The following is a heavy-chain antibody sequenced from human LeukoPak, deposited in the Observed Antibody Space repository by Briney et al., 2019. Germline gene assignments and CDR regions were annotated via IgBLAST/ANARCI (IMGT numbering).Heavy chain of an antibody. V-gene: IGHV3-20*04. D-gene: IGHD4-17*01. J-gene: IGHJ4*02. Sequence: GGSLRLSCAASGFTFSSYGMSWVRQAPGKGLEWVSGINWNGGSTGYADSVKGRFTISRDNAKNSLYLQMNSLRAEDTALYYCARLAYGDYYFDYWGQGTLVTVSS. CDR1: GFTFSSYG. CDR3: ARLAYGDYYFDY. CDR2: INWNGGST.